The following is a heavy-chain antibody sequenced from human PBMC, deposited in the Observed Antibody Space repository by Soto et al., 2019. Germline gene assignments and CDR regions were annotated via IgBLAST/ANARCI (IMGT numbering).Heavy chain of an antibody. Sequence: PGGSLRLSCAATGFTFSVYAMTWVRQAPGKGLEWVSAVTANGGSTYSADSVKGRFTISRDNSKNTLFLQMNSLRAEDTAVYYCASLGVGDWANHYYYYGMDVWGQGTTVTVSS. CDR3: ASLGVGDWANHYYYYGMDV. CDR2: VTANGGST. V-gene: IGHV3-23*01. CDR1: GFTFSVYA. D-gene: IGHD2-21*02. J-gene: IGHJ6*02.